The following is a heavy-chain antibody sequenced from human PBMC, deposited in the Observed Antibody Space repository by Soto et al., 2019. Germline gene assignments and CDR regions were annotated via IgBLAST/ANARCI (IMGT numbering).Heavy chain of an antibody. V-gene: IGHV2-5*02. CDR1: GFSLSTSGVG. J-gene: IGHJ4*02. CDR3: AHRRIGVSQWNYGDFDY. D-gene: IGHD3-3*01. Sequence: QITLKESGPTLVKPTQTLTLTCTFSGFSLSTSGVGVGWIRQPPGKALEGLVIIYWDDDKRYSPSLRSRLTIPKDPSKNQVVLIMTNVDPEDTATYFCAHRRIGVSQWNYGDFDYWGQGILVTVSS. CDR2: IYWDDDK.